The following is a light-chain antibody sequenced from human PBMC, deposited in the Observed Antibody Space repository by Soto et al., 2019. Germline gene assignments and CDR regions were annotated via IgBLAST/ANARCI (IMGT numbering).Light chain of an antibody. CDR2: EVS. J-gene: IGLJ3*02. Sequence: QSALTQPASVSGSPGQSITISCTGTDSDVGYYNFVSWYQQHPGKAPKLMIYEVSDRPSGASNRFSGSKSGNTASLTISGLQAEYEADYYCCSYSSSGALVFGGGTKVTVL. CDR3: CSYSSSGALV. V-gene: IGLV2-14*01. CDR1: DSDVGYYNF.